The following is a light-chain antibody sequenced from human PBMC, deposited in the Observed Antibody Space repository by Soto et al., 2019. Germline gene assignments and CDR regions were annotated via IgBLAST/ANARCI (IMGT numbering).Light chain of an antibody. J-gene: IGKJ2*01. CDR3: QRRSNWPGT. V-gene: IGKV3-11*01. CDR1: QSVSSY. Sequence: EIVLTQSPATLSLSPGERATLSCRASQSVSSYLAWYQQKPGQAPRLLIYDASNRATGIPARFSGSGSGTDFTLTISSLEPEDFAVYYCQRRSNWPGTFGQGTKQEIK. CDR2: DAS.